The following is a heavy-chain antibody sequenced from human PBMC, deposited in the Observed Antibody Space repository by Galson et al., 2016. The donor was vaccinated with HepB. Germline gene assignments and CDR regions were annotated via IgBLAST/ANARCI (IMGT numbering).Heavy chain of an antibody. V-gene: IGHV1-46*01. CDR1: GYTFIRYY. Sequence: SVKVSCKASGYTFIRYYMHWVRQAPGQGLEWMGIINPSGGSPSYAPQFHVSVLLTRDPSPSTIYMELSSLRSAATAVYSCARGAGTGRSWFDPWGQGTLVAVSS. D-gene: IGHD1-1*01. J-gene: IGHJ5*02. CDR2: INPSGGSP. CDR3: ARGAGTGRSWFDP.